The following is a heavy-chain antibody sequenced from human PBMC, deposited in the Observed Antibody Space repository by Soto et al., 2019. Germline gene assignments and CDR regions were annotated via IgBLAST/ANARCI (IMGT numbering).Heavy chain of an antibody. J-gene: IGHJ4*02. Sequence: EVQLLESGGGLVQSGGSLRLSCAASGFTFRTYAMSWVRQAPGKGLEWVSATSGSGGSTYYADSVKGRFTISRDNSKNTLYRQMNSLRAEDTAVYYCAKGLNDLGSSYSEHWGQGTLVTVAS. D-gene: IGHD3-3*01. V-gene: IGHV3-23*01. CDR3: AKGLNDLGSSYSEH. CDR1: GFTFRTYA. CDR2: TSGSGGST.